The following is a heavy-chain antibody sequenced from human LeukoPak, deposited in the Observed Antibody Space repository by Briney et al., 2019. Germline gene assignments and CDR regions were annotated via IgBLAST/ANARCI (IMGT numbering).Heavy chain of an antibody. CDR3: ARVGERWLQFAAYFDY. V-gene: IGHV4-39*07. D-gene: IGHD5-24*01. CDR2: IYYSGST. J-gene: IGHJ4*02. Sequence: KTSETLSLTCTVSVGSISSSSYYWGWIRQPPGKGLEWIGCIYYSGSTYYNPSLKSRVTISVDTSKNQYSLKLSSVTAADTAVYYCARVGERWLQFAAYFDYWGQGTLVTVSS. CDR1: VGSISSSSYY.